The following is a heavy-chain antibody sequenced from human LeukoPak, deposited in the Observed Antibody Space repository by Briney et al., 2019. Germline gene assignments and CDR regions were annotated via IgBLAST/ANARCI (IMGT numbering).Heavy chain of an antibody. Sequence: GESLKISCKGSGYSFTNYLIGWVRQMPGKGLEWMGIIYPCYSDTRYSPSFQGQVTISADKSISTAYLQWSSLKASDTAMYYCARHRFSGRYYYDSSGYYFDYWGQGTLVTVSS. CDR2: IYPCYSDT. CDR3: ARHRFSGRYYYDSSGYYFDY. D-gene: IGHD3-22*01. V-gene: IGHV5-51*01. J-gene: IGHJ4*02. CDR1: GYSFTNYL.